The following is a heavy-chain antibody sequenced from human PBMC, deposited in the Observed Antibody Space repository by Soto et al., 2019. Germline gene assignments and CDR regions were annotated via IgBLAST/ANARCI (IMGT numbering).Heavy chain of an antibody. V-gene: IGHV1-3*01. CDR1: GYTFTSYA. Sequence: ASVKVSCKASGYTFTSYAMHWVRQAPGQRLEWMGWINAGNGNTKYSQKFQGRVTITRDTSASTAYMELSSPRSEDTAVYYCARDLRSSSSSDYWGQGTLVTVSS. CDR3: ARDLRSSSSSDY. D-gene: IGHD6-6*01. CDR2: INAGNGNT. J-gene: IGHJ4*02.